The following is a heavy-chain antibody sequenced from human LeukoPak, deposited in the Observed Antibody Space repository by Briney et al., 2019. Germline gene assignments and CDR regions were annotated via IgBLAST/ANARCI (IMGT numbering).Heavy chain of an antibody. J-gene: IGHJ4*02. CDR3: AKRGNWGFFDY. V-gene: IGHV4-59*08. CDR1: GGSISSYY. D-gene: IGHD7-27*01. Sequence: TSETLSLTCTVSGGSISSYYWSWIRQPPGKGLEWIGYIYYSGSTNYNPSLKSRVTILIDTSKNQFSLKLSSVTAADTAVYYCAKRGNWGFFDYWGQGTLVTVSS. CDR2: IYYSGST.